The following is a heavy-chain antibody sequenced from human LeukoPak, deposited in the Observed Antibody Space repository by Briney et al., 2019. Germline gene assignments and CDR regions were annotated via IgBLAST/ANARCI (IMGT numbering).Heavy chain of an antibody. D-gene: IGHD2-15*01. Sequence: SETLSLTCTVSGGSISSGGYYWSWIRQHPGKGLEWIGYIYYSGSTYYNPSLKSRVAISVDTSKNQFSLKLSSVTAEDTALYYCARRGGSRDQYYFDYWGQGTLVTVSS. CDR2: IYYSGST. CDR3: ARRGGSRDQYYFDY. V-gene: IGHV4-31*03. J-gene: IGHJ4*02. CDR1: GGSISSGGYY.